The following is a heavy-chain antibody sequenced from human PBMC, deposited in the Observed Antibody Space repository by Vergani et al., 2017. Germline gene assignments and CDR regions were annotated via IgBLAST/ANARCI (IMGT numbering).Heavy chain of an antibody. CDR3: AGNPYCGGDCYSDAFDI. J-gene: IGHJ3*02. CDR2: IYYSGST. Sequence: QVQLQESGPGLVKPSETLSLTCTVSGSSISSYYWRWIRQPPGQGLGWIGYIYYSGSTNYNPSLKRRVPIAVDTSKNQFSLKLSSVTAADTAVYYCAGNPYCGGDCYSDAFDIWGQGTMVTVSS. V-gene: IGHV4-59*01. CDR1: GSSISSYY. D-gene: IGHD2-21*02.